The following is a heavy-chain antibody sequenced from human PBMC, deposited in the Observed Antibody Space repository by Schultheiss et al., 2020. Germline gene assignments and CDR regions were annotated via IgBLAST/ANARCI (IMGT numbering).Heavy chain of an antibody. Sequence: GESLRLSCSASGFTFRNYAMHWVRQAPGKGLEYVSGIGANGGSTYYADSVKGRFTISRDNSKNTLYLQVNGLRPEDTALYYCVKDPTSKNLFDPWGQGTLGNVSS. CDR1: GFTFRNYA. V-gene: IGHV3-64D*06. J-gene: IGHJ5*02. CDR3: VKDPTSKNLFDP. CDR2: IGANGGST. D-gene: IGHD4-11*01.